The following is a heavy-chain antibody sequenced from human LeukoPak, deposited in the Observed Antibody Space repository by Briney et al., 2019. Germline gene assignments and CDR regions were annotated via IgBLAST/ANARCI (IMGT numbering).Heavy chain of an antibody. J-gene: IGHJ6*03. V-gene: IGHV3-23*01. Sequence: GGSLRLSCVGSGFSFRSYDMNWARQAPGKGLEWVSIICGSGDTTYHADSEEGLLTITRDNSKNTLDMEMNSLRTDNTAIYFCAKGTGYSSAPPKFYSYMDVWGKGTTVTVSS. CDR3: AKGTGYSSAPPKFYSYMDV. CDR2: ICGSGDTT. D-gene: IGHD6-25*01. CDR1: GFSFRSYD.